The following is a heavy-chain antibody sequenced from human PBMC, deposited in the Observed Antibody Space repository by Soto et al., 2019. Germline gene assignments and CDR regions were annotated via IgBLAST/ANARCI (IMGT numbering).Heavy chain of an antibody. D-gene: IGHD2-2*01. Sequence: GESLTISCQASGYSFTSYWIGWVRQLPGKGLEWMGIIYPGDSDTRYSPSFQGKVTISADKSISTAYLQWSSLKASDTAMYYCAVVPAAMSDYYGMDVWGQGTTVTVSS. J-gene: IGHJ6*02. CDR2: IYPGDSDT. V-gene: IGHV5-51*03. CDR1: GYSFTSYW. CDR3: AVVPAAMSDYYGMDV.